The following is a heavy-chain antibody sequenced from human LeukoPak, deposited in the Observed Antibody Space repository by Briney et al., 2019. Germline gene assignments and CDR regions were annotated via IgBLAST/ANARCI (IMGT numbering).Heavy chain of an antibody. V-gene: IGHV1-69*13. CDR2: IIPIFGTA. Sequence: GASVKVSCKASGGTFSSYAISWVRQAPGQGLEWMGGIIPIFGTANYAQKFQGRVTITADESTSTAYMELSSLRSEDTAVYYCARDPDPYYDSSGYWPPYVTWGQGTLVTVSS. CDR1: GGTFSSYA. J-gene: IGHJ5*02. CDR3: ARDPDPYYDSSGYWPPYVT. D-gene: IGHD3-22*01.